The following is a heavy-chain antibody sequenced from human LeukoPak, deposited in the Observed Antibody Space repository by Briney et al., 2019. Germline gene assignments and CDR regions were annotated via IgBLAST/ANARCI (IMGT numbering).Heavy chain of an antibody. D-gene: IGHD3-10*01. CDR2: IYYSGST. V-gene: IGHV4-59*01. Sequence: SETLSLTRTVSGGSISSYYWSWIRQPPGKGLEWIGYIYYSGSTNYNPSLKSRVTISVDTSKNQFSLKLSSVTAADTAVYYCARGGVAYAFDIWGQGTMVTVSS. CDR1: GGSISSYY. CDR3: ARGGVAYAFDI. J-gene: IGHJ3*02.